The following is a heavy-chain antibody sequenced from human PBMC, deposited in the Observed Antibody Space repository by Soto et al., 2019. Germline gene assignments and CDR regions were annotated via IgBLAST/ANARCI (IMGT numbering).Heavy chain of an antibody. CDR2: INPSGGST. CDR3: ARVRGSSGYYYGY. V-gene: IGHV1-46*01. J-gene: IGHJ4*02. Sequence: ASVKVSCKASGYTFTSYYMHWVRQAPGQGPEWMGIINPSGGSTSYAQKFQGRVTMTRATSTSTVYTELSSLRSEDTAVYYCARVRGSSGYYYGYCGQGTPVTVSS. D-gene: IGHD3-22*01. CDR1: GYTFTSYY.